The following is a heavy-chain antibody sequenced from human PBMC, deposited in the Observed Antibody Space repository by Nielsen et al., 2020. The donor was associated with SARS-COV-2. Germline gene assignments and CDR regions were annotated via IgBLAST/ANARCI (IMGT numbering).Heavy chain of an antibody. CDR2: ISYSGTT. V-gene: IGHV4-59*06. CDR3: ARDIVVDNSYYYGMDV. CDR1: GGSISSYY. Sequence: SETLSLTCIVSGGSISSYYWSWIRQYPGKGLEWIGYISYSGTTYYSPSLKSRLNMSLDTSKNQFSLKLTSVTAADTAVYYCARDIVVDNSYYYGMDVWGQGTTVTVSS. J-gene: IGHJ6*02. D-gene: IGHD2-2*01.